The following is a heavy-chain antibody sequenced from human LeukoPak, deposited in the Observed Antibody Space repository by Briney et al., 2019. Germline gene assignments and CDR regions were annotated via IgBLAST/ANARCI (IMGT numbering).Heavy chain of an antibody. D-gene: IGHD6-6*01. CDR2: ISSTSSYI. CDR3: ARKGGSSSSGHYYYYYMDV. CDR1: GFTFSSYS. J-gene: IGHJ6*03. V-gene: IGHV3-21*01. Sequence: GGSLRLSCAASGFTFSSYSMNWVRQAPGKGLEWVSSISSTSSYIYYADSVKGRFTISRDNAKNSLYLQMNSLRAEDTAVYYCARKGGSSSSGHYYYYYMDVWGKGTTVTVSS.